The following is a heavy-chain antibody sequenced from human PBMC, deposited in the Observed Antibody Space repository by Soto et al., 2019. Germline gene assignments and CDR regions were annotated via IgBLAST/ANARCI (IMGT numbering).Heavy chain of an antibody. CDR1: GGTFSSYA. Sequence: QVQLVQSGAEVKKPGSSVKVSCKASGGTFSSYASSWVRQAPGQGLEWMGGVIPIFGTANYAQKFQGRVTITADEPTSTAYMELSSLRSEDTAVYYCARDPGYDSSGLTHYYYGMDVWGQGTTVTVSS. J-gene: IGHJ6*02. CDR3: ARDPGYDSSGLTHYYYGMDV. D-gene: IGHD3-22*01. CDR2: VIPIFGTA. V-gene: IGHV1-69*12.